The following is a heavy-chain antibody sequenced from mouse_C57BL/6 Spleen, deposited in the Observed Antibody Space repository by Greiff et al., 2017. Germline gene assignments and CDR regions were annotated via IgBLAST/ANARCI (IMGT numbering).Heavy chain of an antibody. D-gene: IGHD4-1*01. J-gene: IGHJ2*01. V-gene: IGHV1-74*01. CDR1: GYTFTSYW. Sequence: QVQLQQPGAELVKPGASVKVSCKASGYTFTSYWMHWVKQRPGQGLEWIGRIHPSDSDTKYNQKFKGKATLTVDKSSSTAYMQLSIRQSGEYAVYYCAIEELGRGCLDYWGQGTTLTVSS. CDR2: IHPSDSDT. CDR3: AIEELGRGCLDY.